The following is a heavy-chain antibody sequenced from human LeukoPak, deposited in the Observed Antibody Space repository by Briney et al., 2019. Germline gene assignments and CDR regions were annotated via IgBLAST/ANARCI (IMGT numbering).Heavy chain of an antibody. J-gene: IGHJ4*02. CDR3: AILASNYYGSGRVGPLFDY. Sequence: GASVKVSCKASGYTFTSYGISWVRQAPGQGLEWMGWINPYNGNTNYAQNLQGRVTMTTDTSTSTAYMELRSLRSEDTAVYYCAILASNYYGSGRVGPLFDYWGQGTLVTVSS. D-gene: IGHD3-10*01. CDR1: GYTFTSYG. V-gene: IGHV1-18*01. CDR2: INPYNGNT.